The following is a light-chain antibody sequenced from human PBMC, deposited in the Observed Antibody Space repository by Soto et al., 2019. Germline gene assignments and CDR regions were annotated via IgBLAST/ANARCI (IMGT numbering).Light chain of an antibody. J-gene: IGKJ5*01. CDR1: QNINSY. V-gene: IGKV1-39*01. CDR2: VTS. Sequence: DIHMTQSPPSLSASVGYRFTITCRASQNINSYLNWYQQKPGKAPKLLIYVTSNLQSGVPTRFSGSGSGADSTLTISSLQPEDFATYYCQQSYTTITFGQGTRLENK. CDR3: QQSYTTIT.